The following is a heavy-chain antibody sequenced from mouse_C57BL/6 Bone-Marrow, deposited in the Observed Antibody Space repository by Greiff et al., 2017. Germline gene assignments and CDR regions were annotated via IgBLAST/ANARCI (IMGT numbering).Heavy chain of an antibody. CDR2: INYDGSST. CDR1: GFTFSDYY. D-gene: IGHD2-4*01. V-gene: IGHV5-16*01. CDR3: ARESYDYDDAMDY. Sequence: EVKLMESEGGLVQPGSSMTLSCTASGFTFSDYYMAWVRQVPEKGLEWVANINYDGSSTYYLDSLKSRFIISRDNAKNILYLQMSSLKSEDTATYYCARESYDYDDAMDYWGQGTSVTVSS. J-gene: IGHJ4*01.